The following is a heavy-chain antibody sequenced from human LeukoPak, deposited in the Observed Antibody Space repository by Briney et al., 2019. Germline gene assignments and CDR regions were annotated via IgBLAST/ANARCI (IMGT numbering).Heavy chain of an antibody. CDR3: ARVRCSGGSCPYYYYYYYMDV. CDR1: GGSISSSSYY. D-gene: IGHD2-15*01. CDR2: IHYSGST. J-gene: IGHJ6*03. Sequence: EPSETLSLTCTVSGGSISSSSYYWAWIRQPPGKGLEWIGSIHYSGSTYYNPSLQSRVTISIDTSKNQFSLKLRFVTAADTAVYYCARVRCSGGSCPYYYYYYYMDVWGKGTTVTVSS. V-gene: IGHV4-39*07.